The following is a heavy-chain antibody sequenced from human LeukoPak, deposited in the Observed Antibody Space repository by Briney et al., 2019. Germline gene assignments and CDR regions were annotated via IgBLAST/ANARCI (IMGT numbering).Heavy chain of an antibody. D-gene: IGHD6-19*01. CDR2: IYYSGST. CDR1: GGSISSRSNY. Sequence: SETLSLTCTVSGGSISSRSNYWGWIRQPPGKGLEWTGSIYYSGSTYYKPSLESRVTISVDTSKNQFSLKLSSVTAADTAVYYCARQINPWGAVAAFSGTNFDYWGQGTLVTVSS. CDR3: ARQINPWGAVAAFSGTNFDY. V-gene: IGHV4-39*01. J-gene: IGHJ4*02.